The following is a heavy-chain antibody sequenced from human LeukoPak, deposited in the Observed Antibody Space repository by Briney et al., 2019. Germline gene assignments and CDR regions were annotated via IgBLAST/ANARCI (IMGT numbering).Heavy chain of an antibody. Sequence: GGSLRLSCAASGFTFSSYWMSWVRQAPGKGLEWVANIKQDGSEKYYVDSVKGRFTISRDNSKNTLYLQMNSLRAEDTAVYYCAREFSFGGSPRRNWFDPWGQGTLVTVSS. CDR3: AREFSFGGSPRRNWFDP. CDR1: GFTFSSYW. J-gene: IGHJ5*02. D-gene: IGHD2-15*01. V-gene: IGHV3-7*01. CDR2: IKQDGSEK.